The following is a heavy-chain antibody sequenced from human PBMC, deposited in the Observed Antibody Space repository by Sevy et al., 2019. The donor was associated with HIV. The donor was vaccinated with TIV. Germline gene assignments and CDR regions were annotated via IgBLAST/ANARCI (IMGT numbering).Heavy chain of an antibody. V-gene: IGHV3-30-3*01. D-gene: IGHD5-18*01. J-gene: IGHJ4*02. Sequence: GGSLRLSCAASGFTFSSYAMHWVRQAQGKGLEWVAVISNDGSNKYYADSVKGRFTISRDNSKNTLYLQMNSLRAEDTAVYYCAGGGGIQLSRVWVYWGQGTLVTVSS. CDR1: GFTFSSYA. CDR3: AGGGGIQLSRVWVY. CDR2: ISNDGSNK.